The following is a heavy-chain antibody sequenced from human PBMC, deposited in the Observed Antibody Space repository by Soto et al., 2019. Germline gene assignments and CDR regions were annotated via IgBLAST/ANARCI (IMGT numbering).Heavy chain of an antibody. CDR2: ISGSGGST. J-gene: IGHJ4*02. CDR3: AKDLYYDSSGYYNPPFDY. CDR1: GFTFSSYY. Sequence: PXGSLRLSWAASGFTFSSYYLIWVRQAPGKGVEWVSAISGSGGSTYYADSVKGRFTISRDNSKNTLYLQMNSLRAEDTAVYYCAKDLYYDSSGYYNPPFDYWGQGTLVTVSS. V-gene: IGHV3-23*01. D-gene: IGHD3-22*01.